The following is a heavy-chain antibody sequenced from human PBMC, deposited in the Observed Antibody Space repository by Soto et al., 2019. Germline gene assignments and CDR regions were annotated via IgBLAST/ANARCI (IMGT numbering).Heavy chain of an antibody. CDR1: GFTFSSYA. D-gene: IGHD3-22*01. V-gene: IGHV3-23*01. J-gene: IGHJ4*02. CDR3: AGIGRSRIVVVITGSYFDD. Sequence: GGSLRLSCAASGFTFSSYAMSWVRQAPGKGLEWVSAISGSGGSTYYADSVKGRFTISRDNSKNTLYLQMNSLRAEDTAVYYCAGIGRSRIVVVITGSYFDDWGQGTLVTVSS. CDR2: ISGSGGST.